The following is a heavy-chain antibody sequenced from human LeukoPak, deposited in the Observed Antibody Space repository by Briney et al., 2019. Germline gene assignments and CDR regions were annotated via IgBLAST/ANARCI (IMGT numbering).Heavy chain of an antibody. CDR2: IYYSGST. Sequence: SETLSLTCTVSGGSISSSSYYWGWIRQPPGKGLEWIGSIYYSGSTYYNPSLKSRVTISVDTSKNQFSLKLSSVTAADTAVYYCARRSDGRDWYFDLWGRGTLVTVSS. J-gene: IGHJ2*01. CDR3: ARRSDGRDWYFDL. D-gene: IGHD5-24*01. V-gene: IGHV4-39*01. CDR1: GGSISSSSYY.